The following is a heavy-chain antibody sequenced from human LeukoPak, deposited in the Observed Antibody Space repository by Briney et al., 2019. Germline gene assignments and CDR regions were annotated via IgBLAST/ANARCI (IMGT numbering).Heavy chain of an antibody. D-gene: IGHD5-12*01. CDR1: GESLSGYY. J-gene: IGHJ5*02. CDR2: INHSGST. CDR3: ARAYEDSGYDKFDP. V-gene: IGHV4-34*01. Sequence: SETLSLTCAVYGESLSGYYWSWIRQPPGKGLEWIGEINHSGSTNYIPSLKSRVTISVDTSKNQFSLKLSSVTAADTAVYYCARAYEDSGYDKFDPWGQGTLVTVSS.